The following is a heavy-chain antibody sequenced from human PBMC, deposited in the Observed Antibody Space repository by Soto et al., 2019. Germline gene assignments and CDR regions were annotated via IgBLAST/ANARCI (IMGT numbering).Heavy chain of an antibody. V-gene: IGHV1-18*01. J-gene: IGHJ6*02. CDR2: ISAYNGNT. D-gene: IGHD6-25*01. CDR3: AIYRAAPGREDYYGMDV. Sequence: QVQLVQSGAEVKKPGASVKVSCKASGYTFTSYGISWVRQAPGQGLEWMGWISAYNGNTNYAQKLQGRVTMTTDTTTTRSYKEGRCLGSHDTAVDYLAIYRAAPGREDYYGMDVWGQGTTVAVS. CDR1: GYTFTSYG.